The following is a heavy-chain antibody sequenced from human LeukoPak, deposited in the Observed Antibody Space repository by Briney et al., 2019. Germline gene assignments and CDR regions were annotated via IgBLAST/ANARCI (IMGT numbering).Heavy chain of an antibody. J-gene: IGHJ4*02. Sequence: GGSLRLSCAASGFTFSSYAMSWVRQAPGKGLEWVSAISGSGGSTYYADSVKGRFTISRDNSKNTLYLQMNSLRAEDTAVYYCAKDANYDFWSGYRSDYWGQGTLVTVSS. CDR3: AKDANYDFWSGYRSDY. V-gene: IGHV3-23*01. D-gene: IGHD3-3*01. CDR1: GFTFSSYA. CDR2: ISGSGGST.